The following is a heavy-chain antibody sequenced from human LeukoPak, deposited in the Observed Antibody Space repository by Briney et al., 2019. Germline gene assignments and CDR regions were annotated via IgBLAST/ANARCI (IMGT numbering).Heavy chain of an antibody. V-gene: IGHV4-39*07. J-gene: IGHJ4*02. CDR1: GGSVSSSSYY. D-gene: IGHD3-3*01. CDR3: ARGLYDFWSGYYDY. Sequence: SETLSLTCTVSGGSVSSSSYYWGWIRQPPGKGLEWIGSIYYSGSTYYNPSLKSRVTISVDTSKNQFSLKLSSVTAADTAVYYCARGLYDFWSGYYDYWGQGTLVTVSS. CDR2: IYYSGST.